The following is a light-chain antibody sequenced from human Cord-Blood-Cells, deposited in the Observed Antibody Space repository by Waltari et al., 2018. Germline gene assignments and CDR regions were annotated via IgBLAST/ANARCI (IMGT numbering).Light chain of an antibody. CDR1: QSVLYSSNNKSY. CDR3: QQYYSTPLT. J-gene: IGKJ4*01. V-gene: IGKV4-1*01. CDR2: WAS. Sequence: DIVMTQSPDSLAVYLGERATINCKSRQSVLYSSNNKSYLAWYQQKPGQPPKLLIYWASTRESGVPDRFSGSGSGTDFTLTISSLQAEDVAVYYCQQYYSTPLTFGGGTKVEIK.